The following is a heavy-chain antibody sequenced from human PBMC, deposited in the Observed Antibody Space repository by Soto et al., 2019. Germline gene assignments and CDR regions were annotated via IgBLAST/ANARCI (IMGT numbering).Heavy chain of an antibody. V-gene: IGHV6-1*01. D-gene: IGHD2-8*02. CDR1: GDSVTSHCAA. CDR2: TYHGSKWST. J-gene: IGHJ3*02. Sequence: PXXTLALTCALSGDSVTSHCAAWNCLRQSTSRGPEWLGRTYHGSKWSTDYAVTVKSRISVNTDTSRNQFSLQLSSVTPEDPGVYYCARGWLRTGFDTWGQGTMVTVSS. CDR3: ARGWLRTGFDT.